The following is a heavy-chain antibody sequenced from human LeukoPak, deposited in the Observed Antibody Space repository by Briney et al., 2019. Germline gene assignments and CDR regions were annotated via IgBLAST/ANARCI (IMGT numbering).Heavy chain of an antibody. CDR2: ISGSGGST. Sequence: GGSLRLSCAASGFTFSSYAMSWVRQAPGKGLEWVSSISGSGGSTYYADSVKGRFSISRDNSKNTVSLQMESLRAEDTALYYCAKDYAVGSIDYWGQGTLVTVSS. V-gene: IGHV3-23*01. CDR1: GFTFSSYA. CDR3: AKDYAVGSIDY. J-gene: IGHJ4*02. D-gene: IGHD3-16*01.